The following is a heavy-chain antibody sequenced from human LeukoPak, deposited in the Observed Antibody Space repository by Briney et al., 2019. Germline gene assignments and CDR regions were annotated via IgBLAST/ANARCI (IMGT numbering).Heavy chain of an antibody. V-gene: IGHV3-64*04. J-gene: IGHJ4*02. Sequence: GGSLRLSCSGSGFTFSIYAIHWVRQAPGKGPEYVSLINTSGDKTYYADSVKGRFTISRDEPKNSLYLQMNSLKTEDTAVYYCTRIFYYETGGYYPDHWGQGTLVTVSS. D-gene: IGHD3-22*01. CDR3: TRIFYYETGGYYPDH. CDR1: GFTFSIYA. CDR2: INTSGDKT.